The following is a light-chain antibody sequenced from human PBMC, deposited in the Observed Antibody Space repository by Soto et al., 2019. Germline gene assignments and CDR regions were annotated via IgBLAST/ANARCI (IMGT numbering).Light chain of an antibody. CDR2: GAS. CDR1: QSVYNT. CDR3: QQYSKWPLT. J-gene: IGKJ4*01. Sequence: EIVMTQSPTTLSVSPGERATLSCRASQSVYNTLAWYQQKPGQAPRLLIYGASTRPTGIPARLSGSGSGTEYTLTNLSLQTEDFANNYCQQYSKWPLTFGEGTKVEIK. V-gene: IGKV3-15*01.